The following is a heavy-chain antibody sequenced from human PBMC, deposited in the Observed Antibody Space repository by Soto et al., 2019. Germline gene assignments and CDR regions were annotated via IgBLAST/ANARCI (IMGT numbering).Heavy chain of an antibody. CDR2: IIPIFGTA. Sequence: QVQLVQSGAEVKKPGSSVKVSCKASGGTFSSYAISWARQAPGQGLEWMGGIIPIFGTANYAQKFQGRVTITADESTSTAYMELSSLRSEDTAVYYCARDPVGGELTGNYYGMDVWGQGTTVTVSS. J-gene: IGHJ6*02. CDR3: ARDPVGGELTGNYYGMDV. V-gene: IGHV1-69*01. CDR1: GGTFSSYA. D-gene: IGHD1-7*01.